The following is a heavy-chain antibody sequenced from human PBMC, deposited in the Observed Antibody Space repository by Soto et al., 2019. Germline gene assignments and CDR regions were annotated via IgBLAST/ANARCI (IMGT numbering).Heavy chain of an antibody. D-gene: IGHD6-19*01. Sequence: TLSLTCTVSGGSISSSSYYWGWIRHPPGKGLEWIGSIYYSGSTYYNPSLKSRVTISVDTSKNQFSLKLSSVTAADTAVYYCARHEAPSGWYFDYWGQGTLVTVSS. CDR1: GGSISSSSYY. CDR2: IYYSGST. CDR3: ARHEAPSGWYFDY. J-gene: IGHJ4*02. V-gene: IGHV4-39*01.